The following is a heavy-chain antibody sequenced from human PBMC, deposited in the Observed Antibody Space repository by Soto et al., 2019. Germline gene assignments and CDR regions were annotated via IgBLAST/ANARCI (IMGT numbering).Heavy chain of an antibody. CDR1: GFTFSSYS. V-gene: IGHV3-21*05. J-gene: IGHJ4*02. CDR2: ISSSSSYT. CDR3: AKFTGYYYDSSGYYFDY. Sequence: GGSLRLSCAASGFTFSSYSMNWVRQAPGKGLEWVSYISSSSSYTNYADSVKGRFTISRDNAKNSLYLQMNSLRAEDTAVYYCAKFTGYYYDSSGYYFDYWGQGTLVTVSS. D-gene: IGHD3-22*01.